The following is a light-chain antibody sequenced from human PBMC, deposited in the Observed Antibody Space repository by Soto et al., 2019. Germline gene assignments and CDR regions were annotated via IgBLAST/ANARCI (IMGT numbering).Light chain of an antibody. J-gene: IGKJ5*01. V-gene: IGKV3-20*01. Sequence: ELVLTQSPGTLSLSPGERATLSCRASQSVSNNYLAWYQQKPGQAPRLLIYGASNRATGIPDRFSGSGSGTDFTLTISRLEPEDFAVYYCQQYGSSPRITFGQGTRLEIK. CDR3: QQYGSSPRIT. CDR1: QSVSNNY. CDR2: GAS.